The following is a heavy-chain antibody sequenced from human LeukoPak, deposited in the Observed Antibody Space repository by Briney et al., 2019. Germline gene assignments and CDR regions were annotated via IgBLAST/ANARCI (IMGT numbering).Heavy chain of an antibody. J-gene: IGHJ4*02. V-gene: IGHV3-23*01. CDR1: GFSFSSYA. D-gene: IGHD4-23*01. CDR3: AKGGMVGTSGLFDY. CDR2: ISASGDST. Sequence: GGSLRLSCAASGFSFSSYAMSWVRQAPGKGLEWVSGISASGDSTYYADSVEGRFTISRDISKNTLYLQMNTLRAEDTAVYYCAKGGMVGTSGLFDYWGQGTLVTVSS.